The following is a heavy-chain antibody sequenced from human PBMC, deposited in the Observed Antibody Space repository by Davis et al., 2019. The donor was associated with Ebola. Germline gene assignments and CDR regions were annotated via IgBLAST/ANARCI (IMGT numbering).Heavy chain of an antibody. CDR2: INPNSGGT. J-gene: IGHJ6*02. CDR3: ARGVDTAMVILDYYGMDV. CDR1: GYTFTGHY. Sequence: SVKVSCMASGYTFTGHYMHWVRHAPGQGLEWTGRINPNSGGTTYAEKFQGWVTMTRDTSISTAYMELSRLKSYDTGVYSCARGVDTAMVILDYYGMDVWGQGTTVTVSS. D-gene: IGHD5-18*01. V-gene: IGHV1-2*04.